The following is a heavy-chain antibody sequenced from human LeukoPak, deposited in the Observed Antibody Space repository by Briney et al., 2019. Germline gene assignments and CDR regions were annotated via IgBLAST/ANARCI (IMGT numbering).Heavy chain of an antibody. CDR2: IHYTGNT. CDR1: GFTFTSYA. Sequence: KSGGSLRLSCAASGFTFTSYAMSWIRQPPGKGLEWIGYIHYTGNTNDNPSLKSRVTISMDASKNQFSLKLSSVTAADTALYYCARRSTYGFFDYWGQGTLVTVSS. J-gene: IGHJ4*02. V-gene: IGHV4-59*08. CDR3: ARRSTYGFFDY. D-gene: IGHD4-17*01.